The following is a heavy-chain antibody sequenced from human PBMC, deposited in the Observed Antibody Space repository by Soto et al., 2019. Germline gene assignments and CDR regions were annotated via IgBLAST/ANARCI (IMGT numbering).Heavy chain of an antibody. CDR2: IYYSGST. V-gene: IGHV4-39*01. J-gene: IGHJ4*02. Sequence: QLQLQESGPGLVKPSETLSLTCTVSGGSISSSRSYWGWIRQPPGKGLECIGSIYYSGSTYYSPSLKRRVTVSIDTSKNQFSLTLSSVTAADTAVYYCARRGLVGATTFDYWGQGTLVTVSS. CDR1: GGSISSSRSY. CDR3: ARRGLVGATTFDY. D-gene: IGHD1-26*01.